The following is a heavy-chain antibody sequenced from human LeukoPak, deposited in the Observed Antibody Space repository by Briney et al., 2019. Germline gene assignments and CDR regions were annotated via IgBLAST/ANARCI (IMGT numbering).Heavy chain of an antibody. CDR2: INPNSGVT. Sequence: GASVKVSCKASGYTFTGYYMHWVRQAPGQGLEWMGWINPNSGVTNYAQKFQGRVTMTRDTSISTVYMELSRLRSDDTAVYYCARQSGIAAAGNDYWGQGTLVTVSS. V-gene: IGHV1-2*02. J-gene: IGHJ4*02. D-gene: IGHD6-13*01. CDR3: ARQSGIAAAGNDY. CDR1: GYTFTGYY.